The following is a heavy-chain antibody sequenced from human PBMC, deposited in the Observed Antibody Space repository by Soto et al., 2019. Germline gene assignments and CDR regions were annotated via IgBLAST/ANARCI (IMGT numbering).Heavy chain of an antibody. D-gene: IGHD6-25*01. J-gene: IGHJ4*02. CDR1: GYTFTSYG. V-gene: IGHV1-18*01. CDR3: ARDLSPRRLPALPAY. CDR2: ISAYNGNT. Sequence: QVQLVQSGAEVKKPGASVKVSCKASGYTFTSYGISWVRQAPGQGLEWMGWISAYNGNTNYAQKRQGRVTMTTNTSTSPAYMALRSLRSDDTAVYYCARDLSPRRLPALPAYWGQGTLVTVSS.